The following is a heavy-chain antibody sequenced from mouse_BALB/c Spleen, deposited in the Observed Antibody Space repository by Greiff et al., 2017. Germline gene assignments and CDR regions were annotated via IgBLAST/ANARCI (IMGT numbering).Heavy chain of an antibody. D-gene: IGHD3-2*01. CDR2: IDPANGNT. Sequence: EVQLQQSGAELVKPGASVKLSCTASGFNIKDTYMHWVKKRPEQGLEWIGRIDPANGNTKYDPKFQGKATITADTSSNTAYLQLSSLTSEDTAVYYCALDSSGSFAWFAYWGQGTLVTVSA. V-gene: IGHV14-3*02. CDR1: GFNIKDTY. CDR3: ALDSSGSFAWFAY. J-gene: IGHJ3*01.